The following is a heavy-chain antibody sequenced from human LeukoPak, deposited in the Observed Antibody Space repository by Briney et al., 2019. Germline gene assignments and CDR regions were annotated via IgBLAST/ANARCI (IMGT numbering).Heavy chain of an antibody. D-gene: IGHD5-24*01. Sequence: SVKVSCKASGGTFSSYAISWVRQAPGQGLEWMGGIIPIFGTANYAQKFQGRVTITADESTSTAYMELSSLRSEDTAVYYCARDEVSGEMAKIDFDYWGHGTLVTVSS. V-gene: IGHV1-69*01. J-gene: IGHJ4*01. CDR1: GGTFSSYA. CDR3: ARDEVSGEMAKIDFDY. CDR2: IIPIFGTA.